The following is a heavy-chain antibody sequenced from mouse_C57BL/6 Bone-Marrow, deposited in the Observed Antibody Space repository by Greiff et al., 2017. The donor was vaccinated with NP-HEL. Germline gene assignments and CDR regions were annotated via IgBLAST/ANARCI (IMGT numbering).Heavy chain of an antibody. CDR1: GFSLTSYA. D-gene: IGHD2-1*01. CDR2: IWTGGGP. Sequence: QVQLKESGPGLVAPSQSLSITCTVSGFSLTSYAISWVRQPPGKGLEWLGVIWTGGGPNYNSALKSRLSISKNNSKSQVFLKMNSVQTDDKARYYCARNRDIYYGNYVRYYDAMDYWGQGTSVTVSS. V-gene: IGHV2-9-1*01. J-gene: IGHJ4*01. CDR3: ARNRDIYYGNYVRYYDAMDY.